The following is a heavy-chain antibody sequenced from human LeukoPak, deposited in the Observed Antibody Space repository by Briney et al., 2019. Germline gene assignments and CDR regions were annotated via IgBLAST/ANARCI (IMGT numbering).Heavy chain of an antibody. Sequence: SETLSLTCTVSGGSISSYYWSWIRQPPGKGLEWIGYIYYSGSTNYNPSLKSRVTISVDTSKNQFSLKLSSVTAADTAVYYCASRAMYRGSYFDYWGQGTLVTVSS. CDR2: IYYSGST. V-gene: IGHV4-59*01. D-gene: IGHD1-26*01. J-gene: IGHJ4*02. CDR1: GGSISSYY. CDR3: ASRAMYRGSYFDY.